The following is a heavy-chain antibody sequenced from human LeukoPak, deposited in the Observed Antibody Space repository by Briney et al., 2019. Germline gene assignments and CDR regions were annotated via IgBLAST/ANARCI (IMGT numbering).Heavy chain of an antibody. CDR2: ISSSSSYI. CDR1: GFTFSNYY. D-gene: IGHD2-2*01. CDR3: AAIRYCSSTSCYLP. J-gene: IGHJ5*02. Sequence: PGGSLRPSCAASGFTFSNYYMNWVRQAPGKGLEWVSSISSSSSYIYYADSVKGRFTISRDNAKNSLYLQMNSLRAEDTAVCYCAAIRYCSSTSCYLPWGQGTLVTVSS. V-gene: IGHV3-21*01.